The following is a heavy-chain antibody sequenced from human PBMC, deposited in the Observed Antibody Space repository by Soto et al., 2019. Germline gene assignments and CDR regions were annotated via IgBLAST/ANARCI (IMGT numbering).Heavy chain of an antibody. CDR3: ARASIAAAGNFDY. CDR2: ISYDGSNK. CDR1: GFTFSSYA. D-gene: IGHD6-13*01. J-gene: IGHJ4*02. Sequence: QVQLVESGGGVVQPGRSLRLSCAASGFTFSSYAMHWVRQAPGKGLEWVAVISYDGSNKYYADSVKGRFTISRDNSKNTLYLQMNSLRAEDTAVYYCARASIAAAGNFDYWGQGTLVTVSS. V-gene: IGHV3-30-3*01.